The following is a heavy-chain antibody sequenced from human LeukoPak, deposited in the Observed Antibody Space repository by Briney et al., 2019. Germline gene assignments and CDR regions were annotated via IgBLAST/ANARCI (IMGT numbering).Heavy chain of an antibody. D-gene: IGHD3-3*01. V-gene: IGHV4-34*01. Sequence: SETLSLTCAVYGGSFSGYYWSWLRQPPGKGLEWIGEINNSGSTNYNPSLKSRVTISVDTSKNQFSLKLSSVTAADTAVDYCARLRFLEWLLYSRGGNFDYWGQGTLVTVSS. CDR2: INNSGST. J-gene: IGHJ4*02. CDR3: ARLRFLEWLLYSRGGNFDY. CDR1: GGSFSGYY.